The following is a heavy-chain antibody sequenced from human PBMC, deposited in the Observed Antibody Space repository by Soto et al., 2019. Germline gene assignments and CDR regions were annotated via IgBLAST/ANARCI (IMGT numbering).Heavy chain of an antibody. CDR2: IYPGDSDT. CDR3: ATLEAEYSGYDARVGYYYMDV. D-gene: IGHD5-12*01. CDR1: GYSFTSYW. V-gene: IGHV5-51*01. J-gene: IGHJ6*03. Sequence: PGESLKISCKGSGYSFTSYWIGWVRQMPGKGLEWMGIIYPGDSDTRYSPSFQGQVTISADKSISTAYLQWSSLKASDTAMYYCATLEAEYSGYDARVGYYYMDVWGKGTTVTVSS.